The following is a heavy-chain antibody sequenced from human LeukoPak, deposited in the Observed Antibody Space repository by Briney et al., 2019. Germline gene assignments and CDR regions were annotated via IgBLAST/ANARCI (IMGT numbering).Heavy chain of an antibody. J-gene: IGHJ4*02. CDR3: ARDVGGSSSSWDY. CDR1: GYTFTNYY. D-gene: IGHD6-6*01. CDR2: ITPSSGST. V-gene: IGHV1-46*01. Sequence: ASVKVSCKASGYTFTNYYIHWVRQAPGQGLEWMGIITPSSGSTTYTQKFQGRVTMTTDTSTSTAYMELRSLRSDDTALYYCARDVGGSSSSWDYWGQGTLVTVSS.